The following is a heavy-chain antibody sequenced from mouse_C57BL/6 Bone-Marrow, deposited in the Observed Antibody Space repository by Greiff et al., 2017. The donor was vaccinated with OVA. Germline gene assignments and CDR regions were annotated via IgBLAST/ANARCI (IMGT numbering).Heavy chain of an antibody. J-gene: IGHJ3*01. CDR1: GYTFTSYW. CDR2: IDPSDSYT. Sequence: QVQLQQPGAELVKPGASVKLSCKASGYTFTSYWRQGVKQRHGQGLEWIGEIDPSDSYTNYNQKFKGKATLTVDTSSSTAYMQLSSLTSEDSAVYYCARSEFAYWGQGTLVTVSA. CDR3: ARSEFAY. V-gene: IGHV1-50*01.